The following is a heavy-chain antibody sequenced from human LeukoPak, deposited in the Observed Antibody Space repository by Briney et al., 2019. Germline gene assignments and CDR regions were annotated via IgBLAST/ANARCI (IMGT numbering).Heavy chain of an antibody. D-gene: IGHD3-22*01. CDR2: ISSSSSYI. Sequence: GGSLRPSCAASGFTFSSYSMNWVRQAPGKGLEWVSSISSSSSYIYYADSVKGRFTISRDNAKNSLYLQMNSLRAEDTAVYYCARETGSVVVISSGLGAFDIWGQGTMVTVSS. CDR1: GFTFSSYS. V-gene: IGHV3-21*01. J-gene: IGHJ3*02. CDR3: ARETGSVVVISSGLGAFDI.